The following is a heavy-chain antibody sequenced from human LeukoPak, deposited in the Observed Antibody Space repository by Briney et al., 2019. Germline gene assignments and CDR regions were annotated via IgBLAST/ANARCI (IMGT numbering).Heavy chain of an antibody. Sequence: GGSLRLSCAASGFTFTSYSMNWVRQAPGKGLQWVANIKTDGSEKYYVDSVKGRFTISRDNAKNSLYLQMNSLRAEDTAVYYCATYSSLNRREFQFWGQGTLLTVSS. D-gene: IGHD3-22*01. J-gene: IGHJ1*01. CDR3: ATYSSLNRREFQF. CDR2: IKTDGSEK. V-gene: IGHV3-7*01. CDR1: GFTFTSYS.